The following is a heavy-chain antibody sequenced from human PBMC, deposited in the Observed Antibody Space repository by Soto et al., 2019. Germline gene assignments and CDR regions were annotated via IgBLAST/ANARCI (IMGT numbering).Heavy chain of an antibody. V-gene: IGHV3-30-3*01. CDR3: ARDRNGALDY. D-gene: IGHD1-1*01. CDR1: GFTFNGYS. CDR2: ISYDGSIK. J-gene: IGHJ4*02. Sequence: AGGSLRLSCAASGFTFNGYSMHWVRQAPGKGLEWVAVISYDGSIKYYADSVKGRLTISRDNSKNTLYLQVNSLRAEDTAVYYCARDRNGALDYWGQGTLVTVS.